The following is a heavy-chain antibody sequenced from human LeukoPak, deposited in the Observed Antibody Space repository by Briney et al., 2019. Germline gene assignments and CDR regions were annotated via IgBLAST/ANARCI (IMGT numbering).Heavy chain of an antibody. D-gene: IGHD3-22*01. Sequence: PSETLSLTCAVYGGSFSGYYWSWIRQPPGKGLEWIGEINHSGSTNYNPSLKSRVTISVDTSKNQFSLKLSSVTAADTAMYYCARDDYDSSGYQDYWGQGTLVTVSS. V-gene: IGHV4-34*01. J-gene: IGHJ4*02. CDR3: ARDDYDSSGYQDY. CDR1: GGSFSGYY. CDR2: INHSGST.